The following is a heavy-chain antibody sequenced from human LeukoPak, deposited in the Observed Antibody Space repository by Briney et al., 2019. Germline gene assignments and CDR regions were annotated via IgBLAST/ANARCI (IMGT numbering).Heavy chain of an antibody. CDR2: IYYSGTT. Sequence: SETLSLTCSVSGGSISSSSFYWGWIRQPPGRGLELIGSIYYSGTTYSNPSLESRVTISIDTSKNQFSLNLSSVTAADTAVYYCARQHGGINTGHYYYMDVWGKGTTVTVSS. CDR1: GGSISSSSFY. J-gene: IGHJ6*03. V-gene: IGHV4-39*01. D-gene: IGHD3-16*01. CDR3: ARQHGGINTGHYYYMDV.